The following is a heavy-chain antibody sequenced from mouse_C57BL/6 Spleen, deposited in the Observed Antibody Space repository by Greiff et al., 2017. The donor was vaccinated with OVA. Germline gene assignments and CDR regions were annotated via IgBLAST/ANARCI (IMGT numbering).Heavy chain of an antibody. CDR2: IHPNSGST. CDR3: ARITTVVYFDY. J-gene: IGHJ2*01. V-gene: IGHV1-64*01. D-gene: IGHD1-1*01. Sequence: VQLQQPGAELVKPGASVTLSCKASGYTFTSYWMHWVKQRPGQGLEWIGMIHPNSGSTNYNEKFKSKATLTVDKSSSTAYMQLSSLTSEDSAVYYCARITTVVYFDYWGQGTTLTVSS. CDR1: GYTFTSYW.